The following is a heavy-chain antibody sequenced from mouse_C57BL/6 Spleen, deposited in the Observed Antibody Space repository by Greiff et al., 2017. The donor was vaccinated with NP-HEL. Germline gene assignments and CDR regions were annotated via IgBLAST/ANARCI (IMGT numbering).Heavy chain of an antibody. CDR3: ARRDSNYGAWFAY. Sequence: QVQLQQPGAELVRPGTSVKLSCKASGYTFTSYWMHWVKQRPGQGLEWIGVIDPSDSYTNYNQKFKGKATLTVDTSSSTAYMQLSSLTSEDSAVYYCARRDSNYGAWFAYWGQGTLVTVSA. CDR2: IDPSDSYT. J-gene: IGHJ3*01. V-gene: IGHV1-59*01. D-gene: IGHD2-5*01. CDR1: GYTFTSYW.